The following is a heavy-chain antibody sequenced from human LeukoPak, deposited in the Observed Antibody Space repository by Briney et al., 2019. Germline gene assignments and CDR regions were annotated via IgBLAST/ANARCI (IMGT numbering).Heavy chain of an antibody. J-gene: IGHJ4*02. V-gene: IGHV1-69*05. CDR2: IIPIFGTA. CDR3: ARDMDTAMVPGVFDY. CDR1: GGTFSSYA. Sequence: ASVKVSCKASGGTFSSYAIRWVRQAPGQGLEWMGGIIPIFGTANYAQKFQGRVTITTDESTSTAYMELSSLRSEDTAVDYCARDMDTAMVPGVFDYWGQGTLVTVSS. D-gene: IGHD5-18*01.